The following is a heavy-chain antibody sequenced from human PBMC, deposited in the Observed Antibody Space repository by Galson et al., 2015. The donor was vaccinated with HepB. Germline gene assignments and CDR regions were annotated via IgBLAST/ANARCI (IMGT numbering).Heavy chain of an antibody. CDR3: AKNFSMMAY. J-gene: IGHJ4*02. CDR1: GFPFSNYD. CDR2: ISESGGDT. D-gene: IGHD3-22*01. V-gene: IGHV3-23*01. Sequence: SLRLSCATSGFPFSNYDMAWVRLAPGKGLEWVAGISESGGDTVYADSMKGRFTISRDNSRDILYLQMNSLRADDTAVYYCAKNFSMMAYWGQGTLVTVSS.